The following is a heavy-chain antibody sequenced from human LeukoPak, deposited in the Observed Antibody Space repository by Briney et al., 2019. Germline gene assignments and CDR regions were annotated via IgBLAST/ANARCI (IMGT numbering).Heavy chain of an antibody. J-gene: IGHJ4*02. CDR3: TTTRLADAFYFDY. D-gene: IGHD6-13*01. CDR1: GFTFSSYW. CDR2: INSDGSRT. V-gene: IGHV3-74*01. Sequence: GGSLRLSCAASGFTFSSYWMHWVRQAPGKGLAWVSRINSDGSRTTYADAVKGRFTVSRDNAKNTLYLQMNSLRAEDTAVYYCTTTRLADAFYFDYWGQGTLVTVSS.